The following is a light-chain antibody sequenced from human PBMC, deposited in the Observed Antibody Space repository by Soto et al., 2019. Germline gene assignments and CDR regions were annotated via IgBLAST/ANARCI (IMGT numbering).Light chain of an antibody. CDR1: QSISSY. Sequence: DIQMTQSPSSLSASVGDRVTITCRASQSISSYLNWYQQKPGKAPKLLIYAASSLQSGVPSRFSGSGSGTDFTLTISSLQAEDFATYYCLHSYSTPRTFGQGTKLDIK. J-gene: IGKJ2*01. CDR3: LHSYSTPRT. CDR2: AAS. V-gene: IGKV1-39*01.